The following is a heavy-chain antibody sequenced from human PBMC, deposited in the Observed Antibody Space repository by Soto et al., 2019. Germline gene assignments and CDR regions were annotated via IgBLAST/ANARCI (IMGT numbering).Heavy chain of an antibody. CDR1: GFTFITST. V-gene: IGHV1-58*01. Sequence: QMQLVQSGPEVKKPGTSVKVSCKVSGFTFITSTVQWVRQARGQPFEWIGWIVVGSVNTIYAQKFQERVTFTRDESTSTAYMELSSLRSEDTGVYYCAAGEYHDTSGYSSDYWGQGTLVTVSS. J-gene: IGHJ4*02. D-gene: IGHD3-3*01. CDR3: AAGEYHDTSGYSSDY. CDR2: IVVGSVNT.